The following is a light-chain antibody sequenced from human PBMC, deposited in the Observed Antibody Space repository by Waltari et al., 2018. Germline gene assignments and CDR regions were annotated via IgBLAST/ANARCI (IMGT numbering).Light chain of an antibody. CDR2: GNT. CDR3: QSYDSGLSGVV. Sequence: QSVLTQPPSVSGAPGQRVTISCTVSSSNIGAGFDVHWYQQLPGTAPKLLIYGNTNRPSGVPDRFSGSKSGTSASLAITGLQAEDEADYYCQSYDSGLSGVVFGGGTKLTVL. V-gene: IGLV1-40*01. J-gene: IGLJ2*01. CDR1: SSNIGAGFD.